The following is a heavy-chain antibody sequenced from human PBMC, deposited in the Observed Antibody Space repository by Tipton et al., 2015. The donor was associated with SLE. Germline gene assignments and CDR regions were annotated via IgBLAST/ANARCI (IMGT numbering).Heavy chain of an antibody. J-gene: IGHJ3*02. V-gene: IGHV4-4*09. CDR2: IYTSGST. Sequence: LRLSCTVSGGSISSYYWSWIRQPPGKGLEWIGYIYTSGSTNYNPSLKSRVTISVDTSKNQFSLKLSSVTAADTAVYYCARSQWEQGAFDIWGQGTMVTVSS. CDR3: ARSQWEQGAFDI. D-gene: IGHD1-26*01. CDR1: GGSISSYY.